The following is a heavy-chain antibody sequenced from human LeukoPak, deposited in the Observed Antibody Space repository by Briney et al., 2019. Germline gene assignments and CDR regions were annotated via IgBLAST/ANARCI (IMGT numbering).Heavy chain of an antibody. V-gene: IGHV1-8*03. CDR2: MNPNSGNT. Sequence: ASVKVSCKASGYTFTSYDINWVRQATGQGLEWMGWMNPNSGNTGYAQKFQGRVTITRNTSISTAYMELSSLRSEDTAVYYCARGTNDDYGEGVAGLDPWGQGTLVTVSS. D-gene: IGHD4-17*01. CDR1: GYTFTSYD. J-gene: IGHJ5*02. CDR3: ARGTNDDYGEGVAGLDP.